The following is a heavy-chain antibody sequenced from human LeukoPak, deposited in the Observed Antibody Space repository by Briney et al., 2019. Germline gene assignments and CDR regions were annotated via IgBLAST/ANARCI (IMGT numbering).Heavy chain of an antibody. CDR3: ARDVDSSGWYMGGWFDP. Sequence: ASVKVSCKASGYTFTSYGISWVRQAPGQGLEWMGWISAYNGNTNYAQKLQGRVTMTTDTSTSTAYMELRSLRSEDTAVYYCARDVDSSGWYMGGWFDPWGQGTLVTVSS. CDR2: ISAYNGNT. J-gene: IGHJ5*02. CDR1: GYTFTSYG. D-gene: IGHD6-19*01. V-gene: IGHV1-18*01.